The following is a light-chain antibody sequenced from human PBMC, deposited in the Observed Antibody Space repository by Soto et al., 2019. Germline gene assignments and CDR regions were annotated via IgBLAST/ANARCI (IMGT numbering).Light chain of an antibody. J-gene: IGKJ1*01. V-gene: IGKV3-15*01. CDR2: GAS. CDR1: QSFISD. CDR3: QQYNNWPPTWT. Sequence: EIVLTQSPGTLSLSPGERATLSCRASQSFISDLSCYQHKPGQAPRLLIYGASTRATGIPARFSGSGSGTEFTLTISSLQSEDFAVYYCQQYNNWPPTWTFGQGTKVDIK.